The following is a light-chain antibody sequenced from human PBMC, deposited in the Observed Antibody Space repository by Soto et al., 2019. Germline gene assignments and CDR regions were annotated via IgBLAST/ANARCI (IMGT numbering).Light chain of an antibody. CDR2: NAF. CDR1: QSVSSSC. CDR3: QHYDSLPIT. Sequence: EIVLTQSPGTLSLSPGERATLSCRASQSVSSSCLAWYQQKPGQAPRLLIYNAFNRATGIPDRFSGSGSGTDFTLTISRLEPEDFAVFYCQHYDSLPITFGQGTRLEIK. V-gene: IGKV3-20*01. J-gene: IGKJ5*01.